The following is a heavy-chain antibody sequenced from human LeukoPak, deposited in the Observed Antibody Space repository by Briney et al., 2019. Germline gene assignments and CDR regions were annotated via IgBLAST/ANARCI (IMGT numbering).Heavy chain of an antibody. CDR3: AKVLTGYCGTTSCPFDS. V-gene: IGHV3-30*02. CDR1: GFTFSSYG. Sequence: GGSLRLSCAASGFTFSSYGMHWVRQAPGKGLEWVTYIRYHGSNINYADSAKGRFTISRDNSKDTLFLQMSSLRAEDTAVYYCAKVLTGYCGTTSCPFDSWGQGTLVTVSS. CDR2: IRYHGSNI. D-gene: IGHD2-2*01. J-gene: IGHJ4*02.